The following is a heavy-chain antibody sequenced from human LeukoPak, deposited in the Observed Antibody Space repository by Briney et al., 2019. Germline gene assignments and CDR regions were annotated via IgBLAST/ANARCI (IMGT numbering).Heavy chain of an antibody. Sequence: SGTLSLTCAVSGGSISSSNWWSWVRQPPGKGLEWIGEIYHSGSTNYNPSLKSRVTISVDKSKNQFSLKLSSVTAADTAVYYCARDSPDRHYDFWSGYKTYYYMDVWGKGTTVTVSS. CDR2: IYHSGST. V-gene: IGHV4-4*02. CDR3: ARDSPDRHYDFWSGYKTYYYMDV. D-gene: IGHD3-3*01. CDR1: GGSISSSNW. J-gene: IGHJ6*03.